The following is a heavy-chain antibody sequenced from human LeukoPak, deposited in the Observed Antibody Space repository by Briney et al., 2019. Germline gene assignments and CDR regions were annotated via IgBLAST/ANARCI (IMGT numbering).Heavy chain of an antibody. CDR1: GYSISSGYY. J-gene: IGHJ6*03. V-gene: IGHV4-38-2*01. CDR2: IYHSGST. CDR3: ARVLTYSSTYYMDV. D-gene: IGHD6-13*01. Sequence: SETLSLTCAVSGYSISSGYYWGWIRQPPGKGLEWIGSIYHSGSTYYNPSLKSRVTISVDTSKNQFSLKLSSVTAADTAVYYCARVLTYSSTYYMDVWGKGTTVTVSS.